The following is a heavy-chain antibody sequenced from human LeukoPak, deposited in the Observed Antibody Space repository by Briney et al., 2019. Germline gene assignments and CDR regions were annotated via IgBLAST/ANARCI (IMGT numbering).Heavy chain of an antibody. J-gene: IGHJ5*02. Sequence: SVKVSCKASGGTFSSYTISWVRQAPGQGLEWMGRIIPILGIANYAQKFQGRVTITADKSTSTAYMELSSLRSEDTAVYYCAGDLIYYDSSGLTWGQGTLVTVSS. CDR3: AGDLIYYDSSGLT. V-gene: IGHV1-69*04. CDR2: IIPILGIA. D-gene: IGHD3-22*01. CDR1: GGTFSSYT.